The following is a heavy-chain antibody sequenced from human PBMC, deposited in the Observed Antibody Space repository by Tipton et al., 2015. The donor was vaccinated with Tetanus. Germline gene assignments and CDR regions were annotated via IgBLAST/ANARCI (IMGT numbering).Heavy chain of an antibody. D-gene: IGHD3-16*01. V-gene: IGHV4-59*08. CDR1: GGSISSYY. Sequence: GLVKPSETLSPTCTVSGGSISSYYWSWIRQPPGKGLEWIGYIYYSGGTNYNPSLKSRVTILVDTSKNQFSLKLSSVTAADTAVYYCARQITAADAFDTWGQGTMVTVSS. CDR2: IYYSGGT. CDR3: ARQITAADAFDT. J-gene: IGHJ3*02.